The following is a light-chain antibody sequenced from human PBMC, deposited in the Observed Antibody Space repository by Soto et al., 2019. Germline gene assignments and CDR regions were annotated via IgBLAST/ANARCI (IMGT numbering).Light chain of an antibody. CDR3: QAYDYSLTAFG. Sequence: QSVLTQPPSVSGAPGQRVTISCTGNNSNLGAGYDVHWYQQLPGAAPKLVVFGNRNRPSGVPERFSGSKSGTSASLAITGIQAEDEADYYCQAYDYSLTAFGFGGGTKLTVL. J-gene: IGLJ3*02. CDR1: NSNLGAGYD. CDR2: GNR. V-gene: IGLV1-40*01.